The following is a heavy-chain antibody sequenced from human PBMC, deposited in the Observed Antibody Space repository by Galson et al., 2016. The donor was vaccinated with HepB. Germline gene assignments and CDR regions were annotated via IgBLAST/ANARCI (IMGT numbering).Heavy chain of an antibody. D-gene: IGHD3-10*01. J-gene: IGHJ6*03. CDR2: TYYRSKWYN. CDR1: GDSVSSNSAA. CDR3: ASGIWFGSYYYMDV. V-gene: IGHV6-1*01. Sequence: CAISGDSVSSNSAAWNWIRQSPSRGFEWLGRTYYRSKWYNDYAVSVKSRIIINPDTSKNQFSLQLNSVTPEDTAVYYFASGIWFGSYYYMDVWGKGTTVTVSS.